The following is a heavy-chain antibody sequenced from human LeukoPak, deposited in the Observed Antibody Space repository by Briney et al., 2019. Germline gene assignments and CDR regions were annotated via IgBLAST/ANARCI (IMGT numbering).Heavy chain of an antibody. CDR3: ARDPPQYYYDSSGSY. V-gene: IGHV3-30*02. Sequence: GGSLRLSCAASGFTFSSYGMHWVRQAPGKGLEWVAFIRYDGSNKYYADSVKGRFTISRDNSKNTLYLQINSLRAEDTAVYYCARDPPQYYYDSSGSYWGQGTLVTVSS. J-gene: IGHJ4*02. CDR1: GFTFSSYG. CDR2: IRYDGSNK. D-gene: IGHD3-22*01.